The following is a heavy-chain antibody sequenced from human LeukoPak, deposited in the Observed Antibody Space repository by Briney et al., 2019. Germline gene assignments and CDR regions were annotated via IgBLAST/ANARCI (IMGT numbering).Heavy chain of an antibody. CDR1: GFTFSSYG. J-gene: IGHJ4*02. Sequence: GRSLRLSCAASGFTFSSYGMHWVRQAPGKGLERVAIISYDGSNKYYADSVKGRFTVSRDNSKNTLYLQMNSLRAEDTAVYYCAKDDYSSGWYWGQGTLVTVSS. V-gene: IGHV3-30*18. CDR3: AKDDYSSGWY. CDR2: ISYDGSNK. D-gene: IGHD6-19*01.